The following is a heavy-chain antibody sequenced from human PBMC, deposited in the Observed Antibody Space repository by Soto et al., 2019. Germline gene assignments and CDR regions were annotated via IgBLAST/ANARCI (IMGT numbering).Heavy chain of an antibody. Sequence: QLQLQESGPGLVKPSETLSLTCTVSGGSISSSSYYWGWIRQPPGKGLEWIGSIYYSGSTYYNPSLEGXXTXSXGTSKNQFSLKLSSVTAAETAVYYCARRRSRSWRDYWGQGTLVTVSS. CDR3: ARRRSRSWRDY. CDR1: GGSISSSSYY. CDR2: IYYSGST. V-gene: IGHV4-39*01. D-gene: IGHD6-13*01. J-gene: IGHJ4*02.